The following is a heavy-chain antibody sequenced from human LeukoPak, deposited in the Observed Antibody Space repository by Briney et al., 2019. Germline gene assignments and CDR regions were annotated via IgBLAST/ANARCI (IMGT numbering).Heavy chain of an antibody. J-gene: IGHJ4*02. D-gene: IGHD2-2*01. CDR1: GFTFDDYA. V-gene: IGHV3-43D*03. Sequence: PGGSLRLSCAASGFTFDDYAMHWVRQAPGKGLGWVSLISWDGGSTYYADSVKGRFTISRDNSKNSLYLQMNSLRAEDTALYYCAKDYCSSTSCHVDYWGQGTLVTVSS. CDR3: AKDYCSSTSCHVDY. CDR2: ISWDGGST.